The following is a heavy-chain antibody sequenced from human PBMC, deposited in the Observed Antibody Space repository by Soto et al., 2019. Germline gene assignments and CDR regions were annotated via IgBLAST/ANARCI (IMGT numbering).Heavy chain of an antibody. CDR2: ISGSGGST. V-gene: IGHV3-23*01. CDR3: AKSLYYDYSYGMDV. D-gene: IGHD3-16*01. Sequence: EVQLLESGGGFVQPGGSLRLSCAASGFTFSSYAMSWVRQAPGKGLEWVSAISGSGGSTYYADSVKGRFTISRDNSKNTLYLQMNSLRAEDTAVYYCAKSLYYDYSYGMDVWGQGTTVTVSS. CDR1: GFTFSSYA. J-gene: IGHJ6*02.